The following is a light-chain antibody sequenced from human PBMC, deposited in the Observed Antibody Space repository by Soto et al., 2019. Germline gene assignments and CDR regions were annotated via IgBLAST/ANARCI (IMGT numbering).Light chain of an antibody. CDR1: QSISSW. J-gene: IGKJ1*01. V-gene: IGKV1-5*01. CDR3: QQYNSYSPLT. Sequence: DIQMTQSPSTLSASVGDRDTITCRASQSISSWLAWYQQKPGKAPKLLIYDASSLESGVPSRFSGSGSGTEFTLTISSLQPDDFATYYCQQYNSYSPLTFGQGTKVEIK. CDR2: DAS.